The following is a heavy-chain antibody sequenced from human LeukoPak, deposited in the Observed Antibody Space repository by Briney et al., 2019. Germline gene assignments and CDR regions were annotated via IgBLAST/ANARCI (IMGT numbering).Heavy chain of an antibody. Sequence: PGGSLRLSCAASGFTFSDYSMNWVRQAPGKGLEWTSYIGIDSGNTNYADSVKGRFTISGDKAKNSLYRQMNSLLVEDTAVYYCARDYKYAFDNWGQGTLVTVSS. CDR2: IGIDSGNT. V-gene: IGHV3-48*01. CDR1: GFTFSDYS. D-gene: IGHD5-24*01. CDR3: ARDYKYAFDN. J-gene: IGHJ4*02.